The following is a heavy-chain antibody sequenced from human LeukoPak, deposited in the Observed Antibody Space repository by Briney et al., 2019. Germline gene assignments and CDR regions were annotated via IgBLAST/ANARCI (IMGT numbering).Heavy chain of an antibody. V-gene: IGHV3-30-3*01. CDR1: GFTFSSYA. J-gene: IGHJ4*02. D-gene: IGHD3-22*01. CDR2: ISYDGNNK. Sequence: PGGSLRLSCAASGFTFSSYARHWVRQAPGKGLEWVAVISYDGNNKYYADSVKGQFTISRDNSKNTLYLQMNSLRAEDTAVYYCARDLQGNYYDSSGYMYWGQGTLVTVSS. CDR3: ARDLQGNYYDSSGYMY.